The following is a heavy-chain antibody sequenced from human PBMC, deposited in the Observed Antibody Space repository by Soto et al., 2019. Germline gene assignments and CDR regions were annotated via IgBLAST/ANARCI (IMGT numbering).Heavy chain of an antibody. CDR3: ARGGITMVRGPPSYYYYGMDV. CDR1: GGTFSSYA. J-gene: IGHJ6*02. Sequence: QVQLVQSGAEVKKPGSSVKVSCKASGGTFSSYAISWVRQAPGQGLEWMGGIIPIFGPANYAQKFQGRVTITADEATSTAYMELSSLRSEDTAVYYCARGGITMVRGPPSYYYYGMDVWGQGTTVNVSS. V-gene: IGHV1-69*01. CDR2: IIPIFGPA. D-gene: IGHD3-10*01.